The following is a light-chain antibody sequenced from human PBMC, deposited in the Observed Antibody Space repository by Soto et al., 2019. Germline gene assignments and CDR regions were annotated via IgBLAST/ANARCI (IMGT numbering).Light chain of an antibody. CDR3: QQRSNSWT. CDR2: DAS. CDR1: QSVSSS. Sequence: EIVLTQSPATLSLSPGERATLSCRASQSVSSSLVWYQHKPGQAPRLLIYDASKRATGIPARFSGSGSGTDFTLTISSLEPEDFAVYYCQQRSNSWTFGQGTKVDIK. V-gene: IGKV3-11*01. J-gene: IGKJ1*01.